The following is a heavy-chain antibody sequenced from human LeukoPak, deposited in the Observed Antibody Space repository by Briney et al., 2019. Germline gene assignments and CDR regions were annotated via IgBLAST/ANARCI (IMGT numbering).Heavy chain of an antibody. D-gene: IGHD5-24*01. Sequence: ASVKVSCKASGYTFTNYAMNWMRQAPGQGLEWMGWINTNTGNPTYAQGFTGRFVFSLDTSVSTAYLQINRLKAYDTAVYYCARGDGYSPADYWGQGTPVTVSS. CDR2: INTNTGNP. CDR3: ARGDGYSPADY. J-gene: IGHJ4*02. V-gene: IGHV7-4-1*02. CDR1: GYTFTNYA.